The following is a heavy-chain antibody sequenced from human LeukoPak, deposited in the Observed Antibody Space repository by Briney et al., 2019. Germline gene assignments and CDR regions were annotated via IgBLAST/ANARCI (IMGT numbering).Heavy chain of an antibody. CDR2: ISSNGGST. CDR1: GFTFSGYA. D-gene: IGHD6-19*01. J-gene: IGHJ4*02. V-gene: IGHV3-64D*09. CDR3: VKSREGWSYFDY. Sequence: GGSLRLSCAASGFTFSGYAMSWVRQAPGKGLEYVSAISSNGGSTYYADSVKGRFTISRDNSKNTLYLQMSSLRAEDTAVYYCVKSREGWSYFDYWGQGTLVTVSS.